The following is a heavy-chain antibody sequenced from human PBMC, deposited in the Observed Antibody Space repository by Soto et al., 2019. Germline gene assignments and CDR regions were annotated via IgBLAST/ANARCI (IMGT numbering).Heavy chain of an antibody. Sequence: EVQLVESGGGLVQPGGSLSLSCAASGFTFSSYSMNWVRQAPGKGLEWVSYISSSSSTIYYADSVKGRFTISRDNAKNSLYLQMNSLRAEDTAVYHCARDVTVVNPQYWYFDLWGRSTLVTVSS. CDR3: ARDVTVVNPQYWYFDL. CDR2: ISSSSSTI. CDR1: GFTFSSYS. J-gene: IGHJ2*01. D-gene: IGHD2-15*01. V-gene: IGHV3-48*01.